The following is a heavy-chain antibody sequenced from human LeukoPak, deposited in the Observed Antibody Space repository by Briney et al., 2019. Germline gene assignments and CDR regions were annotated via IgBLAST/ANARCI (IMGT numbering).Heavy chain of an antibody. CDR1: GYSFTSYW. CDR2: IYPGDSDT. J-gene: IGHJ5*02. Sequence: GESLKISCKGSGYSFTSYWIGWVRQMPGKGLEWMGIIYPGDSDTRYSPSFQGQVTISADKSISTAYLQWSSLRASDTAMYYCARLRIVGATISWFDPWGQGTLVTVSS. D-gene: IGHD1-26*01. CDR3: ARLRIVGATISWFDP. V-gene: IGHV5-51*01.